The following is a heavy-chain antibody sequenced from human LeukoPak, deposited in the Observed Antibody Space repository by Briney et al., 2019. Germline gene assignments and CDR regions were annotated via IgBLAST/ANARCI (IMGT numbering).Heavy chain of an antibody. J-gene: IGHJ4*02. V-gene: IGHV1-2*02. D-gene: IGHD3-16*01. CDR2: TNPNSGDT. Sequence: ASVKASCKASGYTFTGYYMHWARQAPGQGLEWMGWTNPNSGDTKYSQKFQGRVTMTRDTSISTAYMELSRLRSDDTAVYYCATQRGSYLWGTDFDYWGQGTLVTVSS. CDR1: GYTFTGYY. CDR3: ATQRGSYLWGTDFDY.